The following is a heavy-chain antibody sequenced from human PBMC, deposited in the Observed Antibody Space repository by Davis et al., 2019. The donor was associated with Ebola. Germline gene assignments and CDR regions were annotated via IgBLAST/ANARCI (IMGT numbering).Heavy chain of an antibody. J-gene: IGHJ4*02. V-gene: IGHV3-33*01. CDR2: IWYDGTNK. CDR3: ARDRGYNYGLPDY. CDR1: GFTFRNYG. Sequence: LSLTCAASGFTFRNYGMHWVRQAPGKGLEWVAVIWYDGTNKYHADSVKGRFTISRDNSKNTLYLQMNSLRAEDTAVYYCARDRGYNYGLPDYWGQGTLVTVSS. D-gene: IGHD5-18*01.